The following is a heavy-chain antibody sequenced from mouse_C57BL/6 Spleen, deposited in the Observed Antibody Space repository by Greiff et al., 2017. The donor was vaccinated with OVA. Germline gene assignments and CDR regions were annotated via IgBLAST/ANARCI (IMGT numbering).Heavy chain of an antibody. V-gene: IGHV1-66*01. CDR3: ARGATGIYFDY. Sequence: QVHVKQSGPELVKPGASVKISCKASGYSFTSYYIHWVKQRPGQGLEWIGWLYPGSGNTKYNEKFKGKATLTVDTSSSTAYMQLSSLTAEDSAVYDCARGATGIYFDYWGQGTTLTVSS. D-gene: IGHD4-1*02. CDR1: GYSFTSYY. CDR2: LYPGSGNT. J-gene: IGHJ2*01.